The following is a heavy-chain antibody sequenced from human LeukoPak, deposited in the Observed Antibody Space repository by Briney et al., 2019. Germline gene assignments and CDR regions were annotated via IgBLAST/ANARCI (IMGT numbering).Heavy chain of an antibody. Sequence: ASVKVSCKASGGTFNSYAISWVRQAPGQGLGWMGGIIPIFGTANYAQKFQGRVTITTDESTSTAYMELSSLRSEDTAVYYCARTTYYYDCSGYYPNWFDPWGQGTLVTVSS. V-gene: IGHV1-69*05. CDR2: IIPIFGTA. CDR3: ARTTYYYDCSGYYPNWFDP. J-gene: IGHJ5*02. CDR1: GGTFNSYA. D-gene: IGHD3-22*01.